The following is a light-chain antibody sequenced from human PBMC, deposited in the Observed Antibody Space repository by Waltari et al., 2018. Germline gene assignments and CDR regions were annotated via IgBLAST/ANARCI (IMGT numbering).Light chain of an antibody. V-gene: IGKV3-15*01. CDR1: QSVGSN. Sequence: ETAMTQSPATLSVSPGERVSLSCRASQSVGSNVAWYQQRPGQAPRLLIYGASTRATGIPARFSGSGSGTEFTLTISSLQSEDFAVYYCQQYTYWPPGTFGQGTKVEIK. J-gene: IGKJ1*01. CDR2: GAS. CDR3: QQYTYWPPGT.